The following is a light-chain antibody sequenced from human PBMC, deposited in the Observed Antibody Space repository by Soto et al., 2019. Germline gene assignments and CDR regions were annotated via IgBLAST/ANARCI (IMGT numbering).Light chain of an antibody. J-gene: IGKJ1*01. CDR1: QSISSY. CDR2: AAS. Sequence: DSQMTQSPSSLSASVGDRVTITCRASQSISSYLNWYQQKPGKAPKLLIYAASSLQSGVPSRFSGSGSGTDFTLTISSLQPEDFATYYCQHSYSTPPTFGQGTMV. CDR3: QHSYSTPPT. V-gene: IGKV1-39*01.